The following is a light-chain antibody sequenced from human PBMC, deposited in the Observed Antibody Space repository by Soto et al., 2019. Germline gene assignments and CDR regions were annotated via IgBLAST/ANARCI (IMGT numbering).Light chain of an antibody. CDR2: KVS. J-gene: IGKJ3*01. V-gene: IGKV2-30*01. CDR3: IQGTHWPL. CDR1: QSLVYTDGNTY. Sequence: DVVMTQSPLSLPVTLGQPASLSCRSSQSLVYTDGNTYLNWFQQRAGQSPRRLIYKVSNRDSGVPDRVSGSGSGTDFTLKISRAEAEHAGLSYCIQGTHWPLFGPGAKVDIK.